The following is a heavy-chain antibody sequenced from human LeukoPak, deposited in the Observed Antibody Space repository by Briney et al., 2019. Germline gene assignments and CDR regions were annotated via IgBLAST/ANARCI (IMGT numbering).Heavy chain of an antibody. Sequence: GGSLRLSCAASGFTFSSYGMSWVRQAPGKGLEWVSAIGGRDGSTYYADSVKGRFTISRDNSKNTLYVQMNSLRAEDTAVYYCARDVGISDPYFDYWGQGTLVTVSS. J-gene: IGHJ4*02. CDR1: GFTFSSYG. CDR2: IGGRDGST. V-gene: IGHV3-23*01. CDR3: ARDVGISDPYFDY. D-gene: IGHD4-23*01.